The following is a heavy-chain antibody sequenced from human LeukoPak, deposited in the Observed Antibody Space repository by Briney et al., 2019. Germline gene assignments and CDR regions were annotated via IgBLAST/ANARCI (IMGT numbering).Heavy chain of an antibody. V-gene: IGHV1-69*13. CDR3: ARVEIEEYSSGRFDY. D-gene: IGHD6-19*01. CDR1: GGTFSSYA. J-gene: IGHJ4*02. Sequence: ASVKVSCKASGGTFSSYAISWVRQAPGQGLEWMGGIIPIFGTANYAQKFQGRVTITADEPTSTAYMELSSLRSEDTAVYYCARVEIEEYSSGRFDYWGQGTLVTVSS. CDR2: IIPIFGTA.